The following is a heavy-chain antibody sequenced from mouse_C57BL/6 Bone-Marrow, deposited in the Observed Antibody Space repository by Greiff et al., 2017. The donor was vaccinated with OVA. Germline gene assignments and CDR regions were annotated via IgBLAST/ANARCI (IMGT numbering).Heavy chain of an antibody. Sequence: EVMLVESGGGLVKPGGSLKLSCAASGFTFSSYAMSWVRQTPEKRLAWVATISDGGSYTYYPDNVKGRFTISRDNAKNNLYLQMSHLKSEDTAMYYCARDPVSPGYFDVWGTGTTVTVSS. CDR1: GFTFSSYA. J-gene: IGHJ1*03. CDR3: ARDPVSPGYFDV. V-gene: IGHV5-4*01. CDR2: ISDGGSYT.